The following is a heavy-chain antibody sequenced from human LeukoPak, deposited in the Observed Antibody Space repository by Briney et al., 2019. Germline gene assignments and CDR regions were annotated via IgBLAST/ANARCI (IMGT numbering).Heavy chain of an antibody. J-gene: IGHJ4*02. CDR3: ANAPSGYDSWADY. CDR1: GFTFDDYA. D-gene: IGHD5-12*01. CDR2: ISWNSGSI. Sequence: GGSLRLSCAASGFTFDDYAMHWVRHAPGKGPEWVSGISWNSGSIGYADSVKGRFTISRDNAKNSLYLQMNSLRAEDTALYYCANAPSGYDSWADYWGQGTLVTVSS. V-gene: IGHV3-9*01.